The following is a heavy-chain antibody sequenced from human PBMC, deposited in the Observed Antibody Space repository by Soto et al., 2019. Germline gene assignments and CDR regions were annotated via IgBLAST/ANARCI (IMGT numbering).Heavy chain of an antibody. J-gene: IGHJ4*02. CDR1: GYTFTSCY. CDR2: INPSGGST. V-gene: IGHV1-46*01. CDR3: ARTLGYCSGGSCYSGAFDY. D-gene: IGHD2-15*01. Sequence: ASVKVSCKASGYTFTSCYMHWVRQAPGQGLEWMGIINPSGGSTSYAQKFQGRVTMTRDTSTSTVYMELSSLRSEDTAVYYCARTLGYCSGGSCYSGAFDYWGQGTLVTVS.